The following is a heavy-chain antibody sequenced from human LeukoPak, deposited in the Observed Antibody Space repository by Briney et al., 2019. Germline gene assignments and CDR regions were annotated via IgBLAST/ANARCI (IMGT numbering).Heavy chain of an antibody. D-gene: IGHD6-13*01. CDR3: TSRRHGAGRRDHLFLI. V-gene: IGHV4-34*01. CDR1: GGFLSGYY. J-gene: IGHJ3*02. CDR2: INHSGST. Sequence: SETLSLICAVYGGFLSGYYWSWVRQPPGKGLEWMWEINHSGSTNYNTSLKSRVTISVDASKNQFSLKLSSVTAAATARYCFTSRRHGAGRRDHLFLIWGERTRVTVSS.